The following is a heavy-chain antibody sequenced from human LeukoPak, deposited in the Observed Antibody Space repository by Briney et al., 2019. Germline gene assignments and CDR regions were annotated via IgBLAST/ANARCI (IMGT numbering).Heavy chain of an antibody. CDR2: IYYSGST. V-gene: IGHV4-39*07. CDR3: AHRLWFGDNWFDP. Sequence: SETLSLTCTVSGGSISSSTYYWGWIRQPPGKGLEWIGSIYYSGSTYYNPSLKSRVTISVDTSKNQFSLKLSSVTAADTAVYYCAHRLWFGDNWFDPWGQGTLVTVSS. J-gene: IGHJ5*02. CDR1: GGSISSSTYY. D-gene: IGHD3-10*01.